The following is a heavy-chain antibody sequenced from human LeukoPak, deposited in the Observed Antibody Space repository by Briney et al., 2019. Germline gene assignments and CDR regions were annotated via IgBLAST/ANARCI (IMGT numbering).Heavy chain of an antibody. V-gene: IGHV1-69*13. D-gene: IGHD5-12*01. Sequence: ASVKVSCKASGGTFSSYAISWVRQAPGQGLEWMGGIIPIFGTANYAQKFQGRVTITADESTSTAYMELSSLRSEDTAVYYCARVGRGLRDGEPFDIWGQGTMVTVSS. CDR3: ARVGRGLRDGEPFDI. J-gene: IGHJ3*02. CDR2: IIPIFGTA. CDR1: GGTFSSYA.